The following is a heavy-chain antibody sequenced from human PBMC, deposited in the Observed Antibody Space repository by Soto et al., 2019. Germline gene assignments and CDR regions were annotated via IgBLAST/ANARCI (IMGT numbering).Heavy chain of an antibody. CDR3: ARADLLWDSFDL. V-gene: IGHV3-23*05. J-gene: IGHJ4*02. CDR1: GFPFRNFA. Sequence: PGGSLRLACAASGFPFRNFAMAWVRQAPGKGLEWVSIISNSGSSTYYGDPVKGRFTTSRDNSKGTLSLHMRGVRIDDTAVYFCARADLLWDSFDLWGQGTLVIVSS. D-gene: IGHD2-2*01. CDR2: ISNSGSST.